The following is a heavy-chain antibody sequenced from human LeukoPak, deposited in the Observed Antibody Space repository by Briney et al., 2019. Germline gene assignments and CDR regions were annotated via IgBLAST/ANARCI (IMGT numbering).Heavy chain of an antibody. CDR1: GFTFSSYA. J-gene: IGHJ4*02. CDR2: ISGSGGST. D-gene: IGHD6-6*01. V-gene: IGHV3-23*01. CDR3: ANAEYSSLWEDY. Sequence: PGGSLRLSCAASGFTFSSYAMSWVRQAPGKGLEWVSAISGSGGSTYYADSVKGRFTISRDNSKNTLYLQMNSLRAEDTAVYYCANAEYSSLWEDYWGQGTLVTVSS.